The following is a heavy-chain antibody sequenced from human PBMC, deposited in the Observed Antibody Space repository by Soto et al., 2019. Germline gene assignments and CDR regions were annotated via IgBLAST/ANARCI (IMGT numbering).Heavy chain of an antibody. CDR2: IYYSGST. V-gene: IGHV4-59*08. Sequence: SETLSLTCTVSGGSISSYYWSWIRQPPGKGLEWIGYIYYSGSTNYNPSLKSRVTISVDTSKNQFSLKLSSVTAADTAVYYCARHGRNNWFDPWGQGTLVTVSS. CDR1: GGSISSYY. CDR3: ARHGRNNWFDP. J-gene: IGHJ5*02.